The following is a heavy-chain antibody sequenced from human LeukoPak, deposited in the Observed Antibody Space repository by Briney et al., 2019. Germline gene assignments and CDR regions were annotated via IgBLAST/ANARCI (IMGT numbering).Heavy chain of an antibody. CDR3: ARAPTYYYDSSGYYAAYYFDY. D-gene: IGHD3-22*01. V-gene: IGHV4-38-2*02. J-gene: IGHJ4*02. Sequence: SETLSLTCTVSGYTISSGYYWGWIRPPPGKGLEWIGSIYHSGSTYYNPSLKSRVTISVDTSKNQFSLKLSSVTAADTAVYYCARAPTYYYDSSGYYAAYYFDYWGQGTLVTVSS. CDR2: IYHSGST. CDR1: GYTISSGYY.